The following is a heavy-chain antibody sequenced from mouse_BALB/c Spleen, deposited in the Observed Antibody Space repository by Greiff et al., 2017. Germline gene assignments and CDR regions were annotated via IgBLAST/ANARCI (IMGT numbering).Heavy chain of an antibody. CDR2: INPSSGYT. J-gene: IGHJ2*01. CDR3: ARPHRLCFDY. CDR1: GYTFTSYT. V-gene: IGHV1-4*02. Sequence: QVQLQQSAAELARPGASVKMSCKASGYTFTSYTMHWVKQRPGQGLEWIGYINPSSGYTEYNQKFKDKTTLTADKSSSTAYMQLSSLTSEDSAVYYCARPHRLCFDYWGQGTTLTVSS.